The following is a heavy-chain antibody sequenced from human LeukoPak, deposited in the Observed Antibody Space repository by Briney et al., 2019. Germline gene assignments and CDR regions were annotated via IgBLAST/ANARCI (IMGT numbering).Heavy chain of an antibody. V-gene: IGHV3-49*03. CDR3: TRWGGSADDY. CDR1: GFTFGDYA. J-gene: IGHJ4*02. D-gene: IGHD3-16*01. Sequence: GGSLRLSCTGSGFTFGDYAMTWFRQAPGKGLEWVSFIRGKTYGGITEYAASVRGRFTISRDDSKNIAYLEMNSLKTEDTAVYYCTRWGGSADDYWGQGTLVTVSS. CDR2: IRGKTYGGIT.